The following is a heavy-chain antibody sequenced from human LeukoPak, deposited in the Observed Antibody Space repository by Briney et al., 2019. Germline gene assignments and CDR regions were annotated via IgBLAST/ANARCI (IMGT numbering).Heavy chain of an antibody. D-gene: IGHD2-21*02. CDR3: ARLYCGGDCYLSSFVY. V-gene: IGHV4-39*01. CDR1: GGSISSSNNY. Sequence: SETLSLTCTVSGGSISSSNNYWGWIRQPPGKGLEWFGSIYYSGSTYYNPSLKRRLTISVDTSKNQFSLKLSSVTAADTALYYCARLYCGGDCYLSSFVYWGQGALVTVSS. CDR2: IYYSGST. J-gene: IGHJ4*02.